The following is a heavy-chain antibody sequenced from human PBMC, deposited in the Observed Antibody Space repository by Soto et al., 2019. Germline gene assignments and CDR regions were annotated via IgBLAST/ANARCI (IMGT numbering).Heavy chain of an antibody. V-gene: IGHV4-4*07. CDR2: VYSTGGV. Sequence: QLQLHESGPGLVKPSETLSLTCNVSGDSIGRFYWSWIRQSAGKGLEWIGRVYSTGGVTYNPALKGRVTISLDRSNNHVSLEMNSVTAADTAVYLCARDLSGTGLDIWGRGTRVSVSS. CDR3: ARDLSGTGLDI. J-gene: IGHJ6*02. CDR1: GDSIGRFY. D-gene: IGHD1-26*01.